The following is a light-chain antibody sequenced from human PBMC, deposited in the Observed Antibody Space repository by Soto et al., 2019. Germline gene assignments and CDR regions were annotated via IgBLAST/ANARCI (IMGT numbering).Light chain of an antibody. Sequence: EIVLTQSPATLSLSPGERAALSCRASQSVSSSSLAWYQQKPGQAPRLLIYDTSNRVTGIPARFSGSGSGTDFTLTISSLEPEDFAVYYCQQRSNWPRLYTFGQGTKLEIK. CDR1: QSVSSSS. CDR2: DTS. CDR3: QQRSNWPRLYT. V-gene: IGKV3-11*01. J-gene: IGKJ2*01.